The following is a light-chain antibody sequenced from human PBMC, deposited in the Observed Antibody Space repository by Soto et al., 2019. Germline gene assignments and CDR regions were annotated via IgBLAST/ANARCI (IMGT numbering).Light chain of an antibody. Sequence: DIQMTHSPSSLSASVGDIVTITCRASQGISNYLAWYQQKPGKVPKLLIYAASTLQSGVPSRFSGSGSGADFTLTISSLQPEDVATYYCQKYNSALWKFGQGTKVDIK. J-gene: IGKJ1*01. V-gene: IGKV1-27*01. CDR2: AAS. CDR3: QKYNSALWK. CDR1: QGISNY.